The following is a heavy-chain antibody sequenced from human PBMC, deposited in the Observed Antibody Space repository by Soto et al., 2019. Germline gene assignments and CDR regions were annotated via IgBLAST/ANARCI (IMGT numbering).Heavy chain of an antibody. CDR2: LYWDDDK. D-gene: IGHD2-2*01. V-gene: IGHV2-5*02. CDR1: GFSLSTSGVG. J-gene: IGHJ4*02. CDR3: AHRRYCISASCSFDY. Sequence: QITLKESGPTLVKPTQTLTLTCTFSGFSLSTSGVGVGWIRQPPGKPLEWLALLYWDDDKRFSPSLNSRLTATTDTPKNQVVLTITTMDPVDTATYYCAHRRYCISASCSFDYWGQGTLVTVSS.